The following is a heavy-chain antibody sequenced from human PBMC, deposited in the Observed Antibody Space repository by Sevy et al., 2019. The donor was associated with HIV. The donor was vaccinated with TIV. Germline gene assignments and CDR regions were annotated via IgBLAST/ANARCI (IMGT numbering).Heavy chain of an antibody. Sequence: GRSLRLSCAASGFTFSGYGMHWVRQAPGKGLEWVAVIWYDGSNKYYADSVKGRFTISRYNSKNTLYLQMNSLRAEDTAVYYCARDYRHYYDSSGYYYDAFDIWGQGTMVTVSS. CDR1: GFTFSGYG. CDR3: ARDYRHYYDSSGYYYDAFDI. J-gene: IGHJ3*02. CDR2: IWYDGSNK. V-gene: IGHV3-33*01. D-gene: IGHD3-22*01.